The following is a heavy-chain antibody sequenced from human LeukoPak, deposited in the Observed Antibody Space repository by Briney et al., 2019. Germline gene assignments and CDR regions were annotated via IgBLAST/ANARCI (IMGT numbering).Heavy chain of an antibody. CDR3: ARGYSLFDLNWFDP. CDR1: GGSFSCYY. V-gene: IGHV4-34*01. Sequence: NPSETLSLTCAVYGGSFSCYYWSWIRQPPGKGREWFGEINYSGSTNYNPSLKGRVTISVDTSKNQFSLKLSSVTAADTAVYYCARGYSLFDLNWFDPWGQGTLVTVSS. CDR2: INYSGST. J-gene: IGHJ5*02. D-gene: IGHD2-21*01.